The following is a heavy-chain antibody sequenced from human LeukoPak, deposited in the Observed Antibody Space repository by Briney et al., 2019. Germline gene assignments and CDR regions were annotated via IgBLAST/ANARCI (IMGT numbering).Heavy chain of an antibody. Sequence: GGSLRLSCAASGFTFSSYAMHWVRQTPGKGLEWVAVISYNGNNKYYGDSVKGRFTISRDNSKNTLYLQMNSLTPEDTAVYYCARGQAFYYDNNGPPFDFWGQGTLVTVSS. D-gene: IGHD3-22*01. CDR1: GFTFSSYA. CDR2: ISYNGNNK. J-gene: IGHJ4*02. V-gene: IGHV3-30*04. CDR3: ARGQAFYYDNNGPPFDF.